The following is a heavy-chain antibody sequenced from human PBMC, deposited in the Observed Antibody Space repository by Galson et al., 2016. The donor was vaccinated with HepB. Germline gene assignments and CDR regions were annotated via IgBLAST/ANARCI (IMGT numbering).Heavy chain of an antibody. D-gene: IGHD2-15*01. Sequence: SLRLSCAASGFTFDDYAMHWVRQAPGKGLEWVSGISWNSGSIGYADSVKGRFTMSRDNAKNSLYLQMNSLRTEDTALYYCAKDDSGGSWNWFDPWGQGTLVTVSS. CDR2: ISWNSGSI. CDR1: GFTFDDYA. V-gene: IGHV3-9*01. J-gene: IGHJ5*02. CDR3: AKDDSGGSWNWFDP.